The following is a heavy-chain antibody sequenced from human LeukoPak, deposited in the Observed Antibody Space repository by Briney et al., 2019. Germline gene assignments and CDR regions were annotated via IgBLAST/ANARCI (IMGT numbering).Heavy chain of an antibody. Sequence: GGSPRLSCAASGFTFSDYAMHWVRQAPGKGLEWVAVISYDGSNKYYADSVEGRFTISRDNSKNTLYLQMNSLRAEDTAVYYCAKDWGVYFDYVWGSFTSFDSWGQGTLVTVSS. D-gene: IGHD3-16*01. CDR3: AKDWGVYFDYVWGSFTSFDS. CDR1: GFTFSDYA. CDR2: ISYDGSNK. J-gene: IGHJ4*02. V-gene: IGHV3-30*04.